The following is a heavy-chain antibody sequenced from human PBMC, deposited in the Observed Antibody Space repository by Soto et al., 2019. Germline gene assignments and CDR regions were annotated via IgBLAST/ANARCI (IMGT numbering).Heavy chain of an antibody. CDR1: GGTFSSYA. CDR2: IIPIFGTA. D-gene: IGHD3-3*01. Sequence: QVQLVQSGAEVKKPGSSVKVSCKASGGTFSSYAISWVRQAPGQGLEWMGGIIPIFGTANYAQKFQGRVTITADASTSTAYMELSSLRSEDTAVYYCARARRFGGTRVYYGMDVWGQGTTVTVSS. CDR3: ARARRFGGTRVYYGMDV. J-gene: IGHJ6*02. V-gene: IGHV1-69*12.